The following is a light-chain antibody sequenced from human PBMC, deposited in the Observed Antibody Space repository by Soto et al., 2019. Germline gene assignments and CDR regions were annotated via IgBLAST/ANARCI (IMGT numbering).Light chain of an antibody. J-gene: IGLJ1*01. Sequence: SVLTQPASVSASPGQSITMSCSGTSSDVGHYNYVSWYQQHPGKAPKLVIYEVSNRPSGVSSRFSGSKSGNTASLTISGLQAEDEADYYCSSYTSSSTYVFGTGTKVTVL. CDR3: SSYTSSSTYV. V-gene: IGLV2-14*01. CDR2: EVS. CDR1: SSDVGHYNY.